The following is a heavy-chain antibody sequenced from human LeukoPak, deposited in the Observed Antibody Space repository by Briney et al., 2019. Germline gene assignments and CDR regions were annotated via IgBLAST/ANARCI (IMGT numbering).Heavy chain of an antibody. CDR2: INTHNGNT. Sequence: ASVKVSCKASGYNFDKFGIAWVRQAPGQGLEWMEWINTHNGNTKYAQQYQGRVTMTTDTSTSTVYMELRSLRSDDTVVYFCARDTPQHLKRYDYWGQGTQVTVSS. CDR1: GYNFDKFG. CDR3: ARDTPQHLKRYDY. J-gene: IGHJ4*02. D-gene: IGHD6-13*01. V-gene: IGHV1-18*01.